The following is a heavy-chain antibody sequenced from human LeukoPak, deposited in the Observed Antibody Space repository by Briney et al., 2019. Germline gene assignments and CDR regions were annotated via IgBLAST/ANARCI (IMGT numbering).Heavy chain of an antibody. CDR3: ARDDYSEF. CDR2: IYYSGGT. CDR1: GGSISSSSYY. Sequence: PSETLSLTCTVSGGSISSSSYYWGWIRQPPGKGLEWIVSIYYSGGTYYNPCLKSRVSISVDTSKNQFSLYLSSVTAADTAVYYCARDDYSEFWGQGTLVTVSS. J-gene: IGHJ4*02. V-gene: IGHV4-39*07.